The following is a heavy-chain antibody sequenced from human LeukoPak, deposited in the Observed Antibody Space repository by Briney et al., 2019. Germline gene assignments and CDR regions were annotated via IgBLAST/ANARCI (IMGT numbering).Heavy chain of an antibody. J-gene: IGHJ3*02. V-gene: IGHV1-2*02. Sequence: ASVKVSCKASGYTFTGYYMHWVRQAPGQGLEWMGWINPNSGGTNYAQKFQGRVTITADESTSTAYMELSSLRSEDTAVYYCARDAAYYYDSSEDAFDIWGQGTMVTVSS. CDR3: ARDAAYYYDSSEDAFDI. D-gene: IGHD3-22*01. CDR1: GYTFTGYY. CDR2: INPNSGGT.